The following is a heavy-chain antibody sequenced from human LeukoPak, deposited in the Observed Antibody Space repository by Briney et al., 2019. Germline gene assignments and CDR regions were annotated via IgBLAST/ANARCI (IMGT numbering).Heavy chain of an antibody. Sequence: HTGGSLRLSCAASGFTFSSSFMHWVRQAPGRGLEYVSAISPSGDGTYYTNSVKGRFTISRDNSKNTLFLQMGSLTAEDMAVYYCARGLHYGSGQYYFDYWGRGTLVTASS. CDR1: GFTFSSSF. CDR3: ARGLHYGSGQYYFDY. V-gene: IGHV3-64*01. CDR2: ISPSGDGT. J-gene: IGHJ4*02. D-gene: IGHD3-10*01.